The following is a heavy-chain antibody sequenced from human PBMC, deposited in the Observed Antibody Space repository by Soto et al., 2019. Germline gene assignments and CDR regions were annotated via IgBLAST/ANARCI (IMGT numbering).Heavy chain of an antibody. D-gene: IGHD2-2*01. Sequence: QVQLQESGPGLVKPSQTLSLTRTVSGGSISVGVYYWNWIRQLPGKGPEWIGYTYHTGSTYYNPSLESRVTISVDPSKNQFSLRLSSVTAADTAVYYCARIGNPDASLYFDYWGQGTLVTVSS. V-gene: IGHV4-31*03. J-gene: IGHJ4*02. CDR3: ARIGNPDASLYFDY. CDR2: TYHTGST. CDR1: GGSISVGVYY.